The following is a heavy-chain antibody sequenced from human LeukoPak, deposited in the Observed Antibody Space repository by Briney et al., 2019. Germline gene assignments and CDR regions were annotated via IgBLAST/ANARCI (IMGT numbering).Heavy chain of an antibody. CDR3: AFVPGIAAAGPREKDAFDI. CDR1: GYTLTELS. J-gene: IGHJ3*02. Sequence: ASVKVSCKVSGYTLTELSMHWVRQAPGKGVEWMGGFYPEDGETIYAQKFQGRVTMTEDTSTDTAYMELSSLRPEDTAVYYCAFVPGIAAAGPREKDAFDIWGQGTMVTVSS. D-gene: IGHD6-13*01. V-gene: IGHV1-24*01. CDR2: FYPEDGET.